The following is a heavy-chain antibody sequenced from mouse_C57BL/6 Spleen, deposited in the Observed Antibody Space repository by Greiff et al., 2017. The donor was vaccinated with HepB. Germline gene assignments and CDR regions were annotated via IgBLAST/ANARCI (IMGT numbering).Heavy chain of an antibody. V-gene: IGHV2-5*01. J-gene: IGHJ4*01. Sequence: VQLQQSGPGLVQPSQSLSITCTVSGFSLTSYGVHWVRQSPGKGLEWLGVIWRGGITDYNAAFMSRLSITKDNSKSQVFFKMNSLQADDTAIYYCAKNIHYGTYYAMDYWGQGTSVTVSS. D-gene: IGHD2-1*01. CDR3: AKNIHYGTYYAMDY. CDR1: GFSLTSYG. CDR2: IWRGGIT.